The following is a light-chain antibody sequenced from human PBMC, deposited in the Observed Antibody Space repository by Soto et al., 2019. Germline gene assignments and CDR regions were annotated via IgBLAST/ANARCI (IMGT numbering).Light chain of an antibody. CDR3: QQRGNRPPWT. Sequence: EIVLTQSPGTLSLSPGERATLSCMASQSVSTSYVAWYQQKFGQAPRLLIYDAFSRATGIPDRFSASGSGTDFTLTISSLEPENFAVYYCQQRGNRPPWTFGQGTKVDI. CDR1: QSVSTSY. CDR2: DAF. V-gene: IGKV3D-20*02. J-gene: IGKJ1*01.